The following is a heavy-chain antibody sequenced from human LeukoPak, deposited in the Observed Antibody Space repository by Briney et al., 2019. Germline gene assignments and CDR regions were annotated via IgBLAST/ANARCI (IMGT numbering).Heavy chain of an antibody. V-gene: IGHV4-61*01. D-gene: IGHD2-2*01. CDR3: ATQGRYCSSTSCYAARVDI. CDR2: IYYSEST. Sequence: SETLSLTCTVSGGSVSSGSYYWSWIRQPPGKGLEWIGYIYYSESTNYNPSLKSRVTISVDTSKNQFSLKPSSVTAADTAVYYCATQGRYCSSTSCYAARVDIWGQGTMVTVSS. J-gene: IGHJ3*02. CDR1: GGSVSSGSYY.